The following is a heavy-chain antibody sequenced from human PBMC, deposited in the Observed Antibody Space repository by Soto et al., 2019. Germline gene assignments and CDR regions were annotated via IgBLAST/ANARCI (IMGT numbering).Heavy chain of an antibody. J-gene: IGHJ4*02. D-gene: IGHD5-12*01. CDR3: ARDSPIGSTFSGYDAIDS. Sequence: SVKVSCKASGGTFSTSTSTWVRQAPGQGLEWMGRTIPLLNVADYAQDFQGRLTIAADKSTSTTYMELTSLTSKDTAVYYCARDSPIGSTFSGYDAIDSWGQGTLVTVSS. V-gene: IGHV1-69*04. CDR1: GGTFSTST. CDR2: TIPLLNVA.